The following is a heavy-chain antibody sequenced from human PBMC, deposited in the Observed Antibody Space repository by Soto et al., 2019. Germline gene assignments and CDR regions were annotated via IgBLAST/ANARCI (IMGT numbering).Heavy chain of an antibody. CDR3: ARGAAGDYYYYYMDV. Sequence: SETLSLTCTVSGGSISSSSYYWGWIRQPPGKGLERIGSIYYSGSTYYNPSLKSRVTISVDTSKNQFSLKLSSVTAADTAVYYCARGAAGDYYYYYMDVWGKGTTVTVSS. CDR1: GGSISSSSYY. CDR2: IYYSGST. J-gene: IGHJ6*03. V-gene: IGHV4-39*01. D-gene: IGHD6-13*01.